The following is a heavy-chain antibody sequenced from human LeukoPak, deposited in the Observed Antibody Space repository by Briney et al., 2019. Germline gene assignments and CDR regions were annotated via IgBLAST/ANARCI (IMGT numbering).Heavy chain of an antibody. CDR2: IYYSGST. CDR1: GGSISSSSYY. D-gene: IGHD6-19*01. J-gene: IGHJ4*02. Sequence: SETLSLTCTVSGGSISSSSYYWGWIRQPPGKGLEWIGSIYYSGSTYYNPSLKSRVTISVDTSKNQFSLKLSSVTAADTAVYYCARPAIEQWVVPFDYWGQGTLVTVSS. CDR3: ARPAIEQWVVPFDY. V-gene: IGHV4-39*01.